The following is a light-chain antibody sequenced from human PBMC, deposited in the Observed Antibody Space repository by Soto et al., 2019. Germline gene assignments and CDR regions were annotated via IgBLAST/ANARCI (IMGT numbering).Light chain of an antibody. CDR2: GAS. CDR3: HQYATSPQT. V-gene: IGKV3-20*01. Sequence: EIVLTQSPGTLSLSPGERVTLSCRASQSVSSNFLAWYQQKPGQAPRLLIYGASTRAPGIPDKFSGSGSGTDFTLTITRLEPEDFAVYFWHQYATSPQTFGQGTKLEIK. J-gene: IGKJ2*01. CDR1: QSVSSNF.